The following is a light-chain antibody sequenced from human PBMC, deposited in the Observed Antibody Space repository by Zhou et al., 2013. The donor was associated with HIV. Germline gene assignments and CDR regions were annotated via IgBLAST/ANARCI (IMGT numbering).Light chain of an antibody. CDR2: GAS. Sequence: DIQMTQSPSAMSASVGDRVTITCRASQGIGDYLDWFQQKPGQAPKRLIYGASRLQSGVPSRFSGSGSGTEFSLTISSLQPEDFATYYCQQLNSYPYTFGQGTKLEIK. CDR3: QQLNSYPYT. J-gene: IGKJ2*01. CDR1: QGIGDY. V-gene: IGKV1-17*03.